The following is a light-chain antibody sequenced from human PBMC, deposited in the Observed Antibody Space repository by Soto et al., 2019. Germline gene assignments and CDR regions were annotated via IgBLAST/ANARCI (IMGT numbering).Light chain of an antibody. CDR1: KLGDKY. J-gene: IGLJ1*01. CDR3: QAWDSSTAGV. V-gene: IGLV3-1*01. CDR2: QNS. Sequence: SYELTQPPSVSVSPGQTASITCSGDKLGDKYACWHQQKPGQSPVLVIYQNSKRPAGIPERFSGSTSGNTATLTISGTQAMDEADDYCQAWDSSTAGVFGTGTKLTVL.